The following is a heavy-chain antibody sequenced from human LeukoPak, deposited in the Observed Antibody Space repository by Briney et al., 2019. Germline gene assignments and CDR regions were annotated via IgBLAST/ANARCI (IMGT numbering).Heavy chain of an antibody. CDR1: GYSFSSYW. D-gene: IGHD3-22*01. Sequence: GESLKISCKGSGYSFSSYWIGWVRQMPGKGLEWMGIIYPGDSETTYSPPLQGQVTFSADKSIHTAYPLWSSLNASYSAMYYCARLRYYYDFSGYFVDYWGQGTLVTVSS. V-gene: IGHV5-51*01. CDR3: ARLRYYYDFSGYFVDY. J-gene: IGHJ4*02. CDR2: IYPGDSET.